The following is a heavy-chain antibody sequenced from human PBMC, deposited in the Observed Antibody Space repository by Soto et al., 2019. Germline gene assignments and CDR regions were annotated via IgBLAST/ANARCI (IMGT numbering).Heavy chain of an antibody. V-gene: IGHV1-69*01. CDR3: ATSTRYCGGGSCSFWFVP. D-gene: IGHD2-15*01. CDR1: GGTFSSYA. Sequence: QVQLVQSGAEVKKPGSSVKVSCKASGGTFSSYAISWVRQAPGQGLEWMGGIIPIFGTANYAQKFQGRVTITADESTSTAYMELSSLRSEDTAVYYCATSTRYCGGGSCSFWFVPWGQGTLVTVSS. CDR2: IIPIFGTA. J-gene: IGHJ5*02.